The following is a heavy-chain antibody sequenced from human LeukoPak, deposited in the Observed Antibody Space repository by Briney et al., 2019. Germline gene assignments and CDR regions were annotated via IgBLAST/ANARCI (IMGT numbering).Heavy chain of an antibody. V-gene: IGHV1-18*01. CDR1: GYTFTSYG. D-gene: IGHD3-22*01. CDR3: ASIIQYYDSSGDNWFDP. CDR2: ISAYNGNT. Sequence: ASVKVSCKASGYTFTSYGISWVRQAPGQGLEWMGWISAYNGNTNYAQKLQGRVTMTTDTSTSTAYMELRSLRADDTAVYYCASIIQYYDSSGDNWFDPWGQGTLVSVFS. J-gene: IGHJ5*02.